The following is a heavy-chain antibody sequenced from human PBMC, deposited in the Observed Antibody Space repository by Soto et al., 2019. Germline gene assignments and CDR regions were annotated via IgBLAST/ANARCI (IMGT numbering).Heavy chain of an antibody. Sequence: ASVKVSCKTSGYIFARYGITWVRQAPGQGLEWMGWIDTNNGNTNYAQKVQGRVTMTTDTSTTTAYMELRDLTSDDTAVYFCARALLHSLVVPDFDYWGQGTLVTVSS. CDR2: IDTNNGNT. D-gene: IGHD2-21*01. CDR1: GYIFARYG. CDR3: ARALLHSLVVPDFDY. V-gene: IGHV1-18*01. J-gene: IGHJ4*02.